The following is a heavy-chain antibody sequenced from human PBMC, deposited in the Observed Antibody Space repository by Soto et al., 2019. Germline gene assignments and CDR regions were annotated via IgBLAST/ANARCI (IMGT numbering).Heavy chain of an antibody. J-gene: IGHJ6*02. CDR3: ATVAPTDSDYYYSSMDV. CDR1: GYMF. D-gene: IGHD3-22*01. V-gene: IGHV1-18*01. CDR2: ISAYTGST. Sequence: QVQLVQSGAEVKKPGASVKVSCEASGYMFISWVRQAPGQGLEWMGWISAYTGSTHYAERFQGRVTMTTDTSTSTAYMELRSLTSDDTAVYYCATVAPTDSDYYYSSMDVWGQGTTVTVSS.